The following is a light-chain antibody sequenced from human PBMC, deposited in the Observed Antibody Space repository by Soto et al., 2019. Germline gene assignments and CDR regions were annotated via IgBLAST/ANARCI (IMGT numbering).Light chain of an antibody. Sequence: DIQMTQSPSTLSASVGDRVTITCRASQGISSYLAWYQQKPGKAPKFLIYDASTLESGVPSRFSGSGFGTEFSLTISSLQPDDFGSYYCQRMRAFGQGTKVDI. CDR2: DAS. CDR1: QGISSY. V-gene: IGKV1-5*01. J-gene: IGKJ1*01. CDR3: QRMRA.